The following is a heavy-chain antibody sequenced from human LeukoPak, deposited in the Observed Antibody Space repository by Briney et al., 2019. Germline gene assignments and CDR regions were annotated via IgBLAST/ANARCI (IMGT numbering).Heavy chain of an antibody. CDR2: IRSKAYGGTT. Sequence: GGSLRLSCTASGFTFGDYAMSWVRQAPGKGLEWVGFIRSKAYGGTTEYAASVKGRFTISRDDSKSIAYLQMNSLRAEDTAVYYCARGDWFDPWGQGTLVTVSS. CDR1: GFTFGDYA. J-gene: IGHJ5*02. V-gene: IGHV3-49*04. CDR3: ARGDWFDP.